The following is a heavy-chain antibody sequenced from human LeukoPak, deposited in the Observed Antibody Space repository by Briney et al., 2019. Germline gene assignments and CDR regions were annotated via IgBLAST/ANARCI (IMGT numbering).Heavy chain of an antibody. D-gene: IGHD6-6*01. CDR2: IYHTGST. CDR1: GDSISSSYY. CDR3: ARGVAARPLTP. V-gene: IGHV4-38-2*02. Sequence: SETLSLTCTVSGDSISSSYYWGWIRQPPGKGLEWIGSIYHTGSTNYNPSLKSRVTISVDTSKNQFSLKLSSVTTADTAVYYCARGVAARPLTPWGQGTLVTVSS. J-gene: IGHJ5*02.